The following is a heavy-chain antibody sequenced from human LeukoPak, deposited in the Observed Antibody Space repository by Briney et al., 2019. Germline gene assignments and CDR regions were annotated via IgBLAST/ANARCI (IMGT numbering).Heavy chain of an antibody. CDR3: ARLRYDYGDYSLDD. D-gene: IGHD4-17*01. Sequence: PSETLSLTCTVSGGSITTYYWSWIRQPPGKGLEYIGYIYYSGITNYNPSLKSRVTMSVDTSKNQVSLKLSSVTAADTAVYYCARLRYDYGDYSLDDWGQGTLVTVSS. CDR1: GGSITTYY. CDR2: IYYSGIT. J-gene: IGHJ4*02. V-gene: IGHV4-59*01.